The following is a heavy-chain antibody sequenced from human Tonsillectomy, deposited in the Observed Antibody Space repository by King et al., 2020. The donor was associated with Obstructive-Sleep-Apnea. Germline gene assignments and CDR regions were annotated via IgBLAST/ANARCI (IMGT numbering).Heavy chain of an antibody. D-gene: IGHD2-15*01. CDR3: AREGYCSGGTCYSAY. CDR2: FPHGWST. CDR1: GYSISSGYY. Sequence: QLQESGPGLVKPSETLYFTCTVSGYSISSGYYWGWSRQPPGKGLELIGSFPHGWSTYYNPSLKSRVTISVYTSKHQFSLKLSPVTAADTAVYYCAREGYCSGGTCYSAYWGQGTLVTVSS. V-gene: IGHV4-38-2*02. J-gene: IGHJ4*02.